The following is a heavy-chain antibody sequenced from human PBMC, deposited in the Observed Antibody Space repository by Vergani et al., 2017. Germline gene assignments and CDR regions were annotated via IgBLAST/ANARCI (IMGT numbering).Heavy chain of an antibody. Sequence: EVQLVESGGGLVQPGGSLRLSCAASGFTFSSYEMNWVRQAPGKGLEWVSSISSSSSYIYYADSVKGRFTISRDNAKNSLYLQMNSLRAEDTAVYYCARDPSYDSSGGILDYWGQGTLVTVSS. J-gene: IGHJ4*02. CDR3: ARDPSYDSSGGILDY. V-gene: IGHV3-48*03. CDR2: ISSSSSYI. CDR1: GFTFSSYE. D-gene: IGHD3-22*01.